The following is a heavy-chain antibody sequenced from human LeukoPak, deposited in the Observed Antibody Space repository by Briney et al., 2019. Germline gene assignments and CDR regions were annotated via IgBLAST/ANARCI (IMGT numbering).Heavy chain of an antibody. Sequence: GDSLRLSCAASGFTFTKYWMTWVRQAPGKGLEWVGNIKQDGSDKNYMDSVKGRFTISRDNTKNSVYLQMSSLRAEDTAVYYCAREVWGPEFWGQGTLVTVSS. CDR1: GFTFTKYW. CDR2: IKQDGSDK. D-gene: IGHD1-14*01. J-gene: IGHJ4*02. V-gene: IGHV3-7*01. CDR3: AREVWGPEF.